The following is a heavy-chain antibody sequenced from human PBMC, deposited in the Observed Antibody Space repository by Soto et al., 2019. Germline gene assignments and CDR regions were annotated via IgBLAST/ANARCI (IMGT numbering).Heavy chain of an antibody. V-gene: IGHV1-3*01. CDR3: ARFCSGGSCAASFDI. CDR2: INAGNGNT. D-gene: IGHD2-15*01. J-gene: IGHJ3*02. Sequence: ASVKVSCKASGYTFTNYAMHWVRQAPGQRLEWMGWINAGNGNTKCSQKFQGRVTITRDTSASTAYMELSSLRSEDTAVYYCARFCSGGSCAASFDIWGQRTMVTVSS. CDR1: GYTFTNYA.